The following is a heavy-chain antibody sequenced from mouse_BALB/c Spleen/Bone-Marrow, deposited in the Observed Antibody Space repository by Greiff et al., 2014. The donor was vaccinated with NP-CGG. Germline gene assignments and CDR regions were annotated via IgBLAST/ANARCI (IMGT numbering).Heavy chain of an antibody. CDR2: IWAGGST. Sequence: VKLQESGPGLVAPSRSLSITCTVSGFSLTSYGVHWVRQPPGKGLEWLGVIWAGGSTNYNSALMSRLSISKDNSKSQVFLKMNSLQTDDTAMYYCARRGNGYYFDYWGQGTTLTVSS. V-gene: IGHV2-9*02. CDR3: ARRGNGYYFDY. J-gene: IGHJ2*01. D-gene: IGHD2-2*01. CDR1: GFSLTSYG.